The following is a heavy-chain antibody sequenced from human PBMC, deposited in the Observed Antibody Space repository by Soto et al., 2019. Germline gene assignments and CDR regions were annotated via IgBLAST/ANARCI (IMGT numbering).Heavy chain of an antibody. D-gene: IGHD1-1*01. V-gene: IGHV3-7*01. CDR1: GFAFSNSW. Sequence: ESGGGLVQAGGSLRLSCAASGFAFSNSWMSWVRQSPARGLEGVANINQDGTVKGYLASVKGRFTVSRDNAKNSLYLQMNSLRAEDTALYYCALDFGDWGRGTLVTVSS. J-gene: IGHJ4*02. CDR3: ALDFGD. CDR2: INQDGTVK.